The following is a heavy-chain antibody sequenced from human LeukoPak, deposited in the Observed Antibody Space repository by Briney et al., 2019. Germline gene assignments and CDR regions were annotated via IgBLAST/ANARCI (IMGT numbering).Heavy chain of an antibody. D-gene: IGHD3-10*01. CDR2: ISYDGSNK. V-gene: IGHV3-30-3*01. CDR3: ARDRSRFGDLYFDY. Sequence: GGSLRLSCAASGFTFSSYAMHWVRQAPGKGLEWVAAISYDGSNKYYADSVKGRFTISRDNSKNTLYLQMNSLRAEDTAVYYCARDRSRFGDLYFDYWGQGTLVTVSS. CDR1: GFTFSSYA. J-gene: IGHJ4*02.